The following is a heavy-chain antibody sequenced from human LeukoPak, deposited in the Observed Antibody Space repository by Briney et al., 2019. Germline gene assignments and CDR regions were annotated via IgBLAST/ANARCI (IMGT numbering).Heavy chain of an antibody. CDR1: GGSISSYY. CDR2: IYYSGST. J-gene: IGHJ6*03. CDR3: ARDPYYYYMDV. Sequence: SETLSLTCTVSGGSISSYYWGWIRQPPGKGLEWIGSIYYSGSTYYNPSLKSRVTISVDTSKNQFSLKLSSVTAADTAVYYCARDPYYYYMDVWGKGTTVTVSS. V-gene: IGHV4-39*07.